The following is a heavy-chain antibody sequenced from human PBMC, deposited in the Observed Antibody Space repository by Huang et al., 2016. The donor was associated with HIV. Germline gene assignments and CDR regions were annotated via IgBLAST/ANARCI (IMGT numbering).Heavy chain of an antibody. CDR1: GGSINKYY. CDR3: ARAYPSGALDY. J-gene: IGHJ4*02. Sequence: QVRLQESGPALVKPSETLSLTCAVSGGSINKYYWNWIRQPPGKGREWSGYILYTGVTSYRPSLQSRVTMSVDTSKNNFSLKRTSVTAADTAVYYCARAYPSGALDYWGQGTLVTVSS. CDR2: ILYTGVT. V-gene: IGHV4-59*01.